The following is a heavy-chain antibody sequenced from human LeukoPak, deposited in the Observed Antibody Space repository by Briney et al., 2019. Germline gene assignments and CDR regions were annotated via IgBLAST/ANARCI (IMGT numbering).Heavy chain of an antibody. V-gene: IGHV3-15*01. CDR1: GFTFSDYA. CDR2: IRSKIDGATT. Sequence: GGSLRLSCTASGFTFSDYAMSWFRQAPGKGLEWIALIRSKIDGATTDYAAPVKGRFIISRDDSQNTLSLQMHSLKTEDTGIYFCTTGYHTPSHDGYWGQGTLVTVSS. D-gene: IGHD2-15*01. CDR3: TTGYHTPSHDGY. J-gene: IGHJ4*02.